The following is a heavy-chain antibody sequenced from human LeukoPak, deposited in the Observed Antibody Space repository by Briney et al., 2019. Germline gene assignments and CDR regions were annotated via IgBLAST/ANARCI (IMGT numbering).Heavy chain of an antibody. CDR2: IYYSGST. V-gene: IGHV4-59*12. Sequence: SETLSLTCTVSGGSISSYYWSWIRQPPGKGLEWIGYIYYSGSTYYNPSLKSRVTISVDTSKNQFSLKLSSVTAADTAVYYCARDMQDSSGTQVGFDYWGQGTLVTVSS. CDR1: GGSISSYY. J-gene: IGHJ4*02. D-gene: IGHD3-22*01. CDR3: ARDMQDSSGTQVGFDY.